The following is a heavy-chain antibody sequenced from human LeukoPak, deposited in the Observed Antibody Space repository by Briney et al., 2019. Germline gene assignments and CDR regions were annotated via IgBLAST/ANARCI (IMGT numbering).Heavy chain of an antibody. J-gene: IGHJ4*02. V-gene: IGHV3-74*01. CDR2: INSDGSST. Sequence: GGSLRLSCAASGFTFSSYWMHWVRQAPGKGLVWVLRINSDGSSTSYADSVKGRFTISRDNAKNTLYLQMNSLRAEDTAVYYCARRGYYFGFDYWGQGTLVTVPS. CDR3: ARRGYYFGFDY. D-gene: IGHD2/OR15-2a*01. CDR1: GFTFSSYW.